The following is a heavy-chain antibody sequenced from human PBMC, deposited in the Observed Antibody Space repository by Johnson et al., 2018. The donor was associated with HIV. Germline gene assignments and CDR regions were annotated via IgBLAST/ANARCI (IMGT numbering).Heavy chain of an antibody. D-gene: IGHD2-15*01. CDR1: GFTFSTYV. V-gene: IGHV3-30*03. Sequence: VQLVESGGGVVQPGRSLRLSCAASGFTFSTYVMYWVRQAPGKGLEWVALISHDGSNDYCADSVKGRFTISRDNSKNTMSLQMNSLRAEDTAVYYCASYCSGGSCYRRSPSDAFDIWGQGTMVTVSS. CDR3: ASYCSGGSCYRRSPSDAFDI. J-gene: IGHJ3*02. CDR2: ISHDGSND.